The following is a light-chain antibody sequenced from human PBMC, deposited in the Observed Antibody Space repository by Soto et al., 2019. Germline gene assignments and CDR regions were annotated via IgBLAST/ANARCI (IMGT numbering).Light chain of an antibody. J-gene: IGKJ5*01. V-gene: IGKV3-20*01. CDR3: QQYGSTPIT. Sequence: IVLTQSPDTLSLSSGESATVSCRASKRVSSNYLTWYQQKPGQAPRLLIYGASSMASGIPDRFSGSGSGTDFTLTISSLEPEDFAVYYCQQYGSTPITFGQGTRLEIK. CDR2: GAS. CDR1: KRVSSNY.